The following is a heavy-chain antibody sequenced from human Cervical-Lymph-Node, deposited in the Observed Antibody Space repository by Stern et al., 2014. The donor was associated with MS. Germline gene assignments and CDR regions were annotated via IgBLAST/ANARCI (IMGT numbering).Heavy chain of an antibody. J-gene: IGHJ5*02. CDR1: GGSISSGDYY. V-gene: IGHV4-30-4*01. D-gene: IGHD3-22*01. CDR2: IYYSGNT. Sequence: QVQLQESGPGLVKPSETLSLTCTVSGGSISSGDYYWRWIRQPPGKGLEWIGNIYYSGNTYYNPSLKSRVTISVDTSKNQFSLKLSSVTAADAAVYYCARNLDSSGYYQNWFDPWGQGTLVTVSS. CDR3: ARNLDSSGYYQNWFDP.